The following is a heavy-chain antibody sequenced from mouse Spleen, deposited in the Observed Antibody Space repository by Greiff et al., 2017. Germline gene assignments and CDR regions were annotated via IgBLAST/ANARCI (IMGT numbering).Heavy chain of an antibody. Sequence: DVMLVESGGGLVQPGGSMKLSCVASGFTFSSYWMSWVRQSPEKGLEWVAEIRLKSDNYATHYAESVKGKFTISRDNSKSRLYLQMNSLRAEDTGIYYCTSGFAYWGQGTLVTVSA. V-gene: IGHV6-6*02. J-gene: IGHJ3*01. CDR2: IRLKSDNYAT. CDR1: GFTFSSYW. CDR3: TSGFAY.